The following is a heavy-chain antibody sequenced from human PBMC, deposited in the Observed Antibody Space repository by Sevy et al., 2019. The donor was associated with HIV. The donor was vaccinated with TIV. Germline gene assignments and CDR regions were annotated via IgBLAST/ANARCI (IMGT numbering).Heavy chain of an antibody. J-gene: IGHJ6*02. D-gene: IGHD6-6*01. CDR1: GFTFSSYS. CDR3: ARDPTPPLAARRGDYYGMDV. CDR2: ISSSSSYI. V-gene: IGHV3-21*01. Sequence: GGSLRLSCAASGFTFSSYSMNWVRQAPGKGLEWVSSISSSSSYIYYADSVKGRFTISRDNAKNALYLQMNSLRAEDTAGYYCARDPTPPLAARRGDYYGMDVWGQGTTVTVSS.